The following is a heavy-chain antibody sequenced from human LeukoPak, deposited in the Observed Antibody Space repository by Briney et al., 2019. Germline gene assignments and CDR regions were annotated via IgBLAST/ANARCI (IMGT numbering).Heavy chain of an antibody. Sequence: ASVKVSCKASGYTFTGYYMHWARQAPGQGLEWMGWMNPNSGNTGYAQKFQGRVTMTRNTSISTAYMELNSLRSEDTAVYYCTRAYVQDYWGQGTLVTVSS. D-gene: IGHD3-16*01. V-gene: IGHV1-8*02. J-gene: IGHJ4*02. CDR1: GYTFTGYY. CDR2: MNPNSGNT. CDR3: TRAYVQDY.